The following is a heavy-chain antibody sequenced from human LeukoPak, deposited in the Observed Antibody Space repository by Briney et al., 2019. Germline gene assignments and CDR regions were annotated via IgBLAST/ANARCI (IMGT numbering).Heavy chain of an antibody. D-gene: IGHD4-11*01. J-gene: IGHJ6*02. CDR1: GSTVSSYY. V-gene: IGHV3-66*01. Sequence: TVGSLRLSCAASGSTVSSYYMTWVRQAPGKGLEWVSVIYSGGSTYYADSVKGRVAISRDNSKNTMFLQMNSVRAEDTAVYYCARSYSNHLIGMDVWGQGTTVTVSS. CDR3: ARSYSNHLIGMDV. CDR2: IYSGGST.